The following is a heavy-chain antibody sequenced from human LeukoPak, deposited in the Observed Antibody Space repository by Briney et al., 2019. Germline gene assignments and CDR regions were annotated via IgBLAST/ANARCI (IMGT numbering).Heavy chain of an antibody. CDR1: GFTVITND. Sequence: GGSLRLSCAASGFTVITNDMTWVRQAPGKGLEWVSVLYSDGNTKYADSVQGRFTISRDNSKNMLYLQMNSLRAEDTAVYYCARRTSGAFDFWDQGTLVTVSS. V-gene: IGHV3-53*01. J-gene: IGHJ4*02. D-gene: IGHD5-12*01. CDR3: ARRTSGAFDF. CDR2: LYSDGNT.